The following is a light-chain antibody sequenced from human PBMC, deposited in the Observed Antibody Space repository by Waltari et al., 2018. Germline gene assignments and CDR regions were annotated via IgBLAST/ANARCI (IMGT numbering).Light chain of an antibody. Sequence: QSVLTQPPSASGTPGQRVTISCSGSNSNIGKNFVYWYQQLAGTAPKLLVYRDDQRPSVVPDRFSGSKSGTQASLAITGLRSDDEADYYCAAWDDSLSGQVLFGGGTKLTVL. CDR2: RDD. J-gene: IGLJ3*02. V-gene: IGLV1-47*01. CDR3: AAWDDSLSGQVL. CDR1: NSNIGKNF.